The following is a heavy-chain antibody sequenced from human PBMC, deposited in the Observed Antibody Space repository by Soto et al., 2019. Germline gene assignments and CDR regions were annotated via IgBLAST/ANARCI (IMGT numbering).Heavy chain of an antibody. CDR2: ITSSSTYI. Sequence: LRLSCAASGFTFSSYSMNWVRQAPGKGLEWVSSITSSSTYIYYADSVKGRFTVSRDNARNSLYLQMNSLRAEDTAVYYCARDRGTYSYYYYGMDVWGQGTTVTVSS. J-gene: IGHJ6*02. CDR3: ARDRGTYSYYYYGMDV. D-gene: IGHD1-26*01. CDR1: GFTFSSYS. V-gene: IGHV3-21*01.